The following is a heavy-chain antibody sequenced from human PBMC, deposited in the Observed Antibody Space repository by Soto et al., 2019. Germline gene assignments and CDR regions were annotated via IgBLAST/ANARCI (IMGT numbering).Heavy chain of an antibody. V-gene: IGHV1-69*12. J-gene: IGHJ4*02. D-gene: IGHD3-22*01. CDR3: ASHYDSSGYYYRGLDY. CDR1: GGTFSSYA. Sequence: QVQLVQSGAEVKKPGSSVKVSCKASGGTFSSYAISWVRQAPGQGLEWRGGIIPIFGTADYAQKFQGRVTITADESTSTGNMELSSLRSEDTAVYSCASHYDSSGYYYRGLDYWGQGTLVTVSS. CDR2: IIPIFGTA.